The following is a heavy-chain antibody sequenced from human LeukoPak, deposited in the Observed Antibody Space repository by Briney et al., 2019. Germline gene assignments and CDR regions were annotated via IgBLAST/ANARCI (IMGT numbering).Heavy chain of an antibody. CDR3: ARYSGSYEFDY. V-gene: IGHV4-59*01. CDR2: IYYSGST. D-gene: IGHD1-26*01. J-gene: IGHJ4*02. CDR1: GGSISSYY. Sequence: SATLSLTCTVSGGSISSYYWSWIRQPPRKGLEWIGYIYYSGSTNYNPSLKSRVTISVDTSKNQFSLKLSSVTAADTAVYYCARYSGSYEFDYWGQGTLVTVSS.